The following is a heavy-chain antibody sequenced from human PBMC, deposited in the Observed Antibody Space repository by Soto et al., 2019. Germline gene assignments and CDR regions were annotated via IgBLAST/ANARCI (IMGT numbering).Heavy chain of an antibody. D-gene: IGHD3-9*01. V-gene: IGHV4-34*01. J-gene: IGHJ4*02. CDR2: INHSGST. CDR3: ARDFNVLRYFDY. CDR1: GGSFSGYY. Sequence: SETLSLTCAVYGGSFSGYYWSWIRQPPGKGLEWIGEINHSGSTNYNPSLKSRVTISVDTSKNQFSLKLSSVTAADTAVYYCARDFNVLRYFDYWGQGTLVTVSS.